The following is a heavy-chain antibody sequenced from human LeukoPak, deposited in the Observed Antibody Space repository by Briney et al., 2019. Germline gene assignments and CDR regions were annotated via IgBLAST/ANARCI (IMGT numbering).Heavy chain of an antibody. CDR3: ARVGSIGYYPYYFDY. J-gene: IGHJ4*02. D-gene: IGHD3-22*01. CDR2: IFYSGST. Sequence: PSETLSLTCTVSGDSINNGGYYWVWIRQLPGKGLEWIGYIFYSGSTYYTPSLKSRVTMTVDTSKNQFSLKLTSVTAADTAVYYCARVGSIGYYPYYFDYWGQGTLVTVSS. V-gene: IGHV4-31*03. CDR1: GDSINNGGYY.